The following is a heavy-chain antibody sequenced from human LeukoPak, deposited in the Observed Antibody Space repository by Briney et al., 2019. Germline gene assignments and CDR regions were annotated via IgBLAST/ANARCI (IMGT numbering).Heavy chain of an antibody. D-gene: IGHD1-26*01. V-gene: IGHV3-7*03. CDR3: ARMRVRAWELRKKGYFDY. CDR2: INHNGNVN. Sequence: GGSLRLSCAASGFTFSSYWMNWARQAPGKGLEWVASINHNGNVNYYVDSVKGRFTISRDNAKNSLYLQMSNLRAEDTAVYFCARMRVRAWELRKKGYFDYWGQGTLVTVSS. J-gene: IGHJ4*02. CDR1: GFTFSSYW.